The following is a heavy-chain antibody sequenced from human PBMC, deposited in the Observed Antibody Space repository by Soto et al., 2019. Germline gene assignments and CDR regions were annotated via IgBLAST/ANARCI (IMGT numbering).Heavy chain of an antibody. V-gene: IGHV4-61*01. J-gene: IGHJ6*02. D-gene: IGHD6-13*01. CDR2: IYHSGST. Sequence: SETLSLTCAVSGGSVSSGTYYWSWIRQPPGKGLEWIGYIYHSGSTNYNPSLKSRVTISVDTSKNQFSLKLSSVTAADTAVYYCARALPVVIAAAGDGASWGMDVWGQGTTVTVSS. CDR1: GGSVSSGTYY. CDR3: ARALPVVIAAAGDGASWGMDV.